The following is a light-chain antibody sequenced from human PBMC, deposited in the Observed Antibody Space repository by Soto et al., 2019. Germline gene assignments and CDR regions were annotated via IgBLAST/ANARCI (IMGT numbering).Light chain of an antibody. Sequence: DFQMTQSPSTLSASVGDRVTITCRASQSISNWLAWFQQKPGKTPNLLIYKTSTLESGVPSRFSGSGSGTEFTLTISSLQPDDFATYYCQQYKSYSYTYGQGTKLEI. CDR1: QSISNW. J-gene: IGKJ2*01. V-gene: IGKV1-5*03. CDR2: KTS. CDR3: QQYKSYSYT.